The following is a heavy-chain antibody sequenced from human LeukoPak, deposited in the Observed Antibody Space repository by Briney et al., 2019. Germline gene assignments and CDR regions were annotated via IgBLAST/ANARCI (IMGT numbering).Heavy chain of an antibody. CDR1: GFTFSSYG. V-gene: IGHV3-23*01. D-gene: IGHD1-26*01. CDR3: ARAVVGAFDY. J-gene: IGHJ4*02. Sequence: GGSLRLSCAAPGFTFSSYGMHWVRQAPGKGLEWVSGISGSDGYTYCADSVKGRFTVSRDNSKNTLSLQMNSLRAEDTAVYYCARAVVGAFDYWGQGTLVTVSS. CDR2: ISGSDGYT.